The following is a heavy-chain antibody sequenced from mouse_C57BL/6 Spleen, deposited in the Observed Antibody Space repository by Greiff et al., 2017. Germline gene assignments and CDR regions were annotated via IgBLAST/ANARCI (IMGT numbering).Heavy chain of an antibody. CDR1: GFTFSDYG. Sequence: EVMLVESGGGLVKPGGSLKLSCAASGFTFSDYGMHWVRQAPEKGLEWVAYISSGSSTIYYADTVKGRFTISRDNAKNTLFLQMTSLRSEDTAMYYCARGYDGYYGFFFDYWGQGTTLTVSS. V-gene: IGHV5-17*01. D-gene: IGHD2-3*01. CDR2: ISSGSSTI. J-gene: IGHJ2*01. CDR3: ARGYDGYYGFFFDY.